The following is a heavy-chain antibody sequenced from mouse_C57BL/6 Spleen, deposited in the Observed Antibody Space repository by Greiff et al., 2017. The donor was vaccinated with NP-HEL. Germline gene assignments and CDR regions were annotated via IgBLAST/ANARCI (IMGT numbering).Heavy chain of an antibody. V-gene: IGHV3-1*01. CDR3: ARAYYDYDAFAY. Sequence: EVKLMESGPGMVKPSQSPSLTCTVTGYSITSGYDWHWIRHFPGNKLEWMGYISYSGSTNYNPSLKSRISITHDTSKNHFFLKLNSVTTEDTATYYCARAYYDYDAFAYWGQGTLVTVSA. D-gene: IGHD2-4*01. CDR2: ISYSGST. CDR1: GYSITSGYD. J-gene: IGHJ3*01.